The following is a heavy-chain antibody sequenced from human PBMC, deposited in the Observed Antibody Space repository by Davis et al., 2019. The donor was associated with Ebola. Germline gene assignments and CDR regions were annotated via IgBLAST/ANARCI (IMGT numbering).Heavy chain of an antibody. D-gene: IGHD6-19*01. CDR1: GGSISSYY. Sequence: PSETLSLTCTVSGGSISSYYWSWIRQPPGKGLEWIGYIYYSGSTNYNPSLKSRVTISVDTSKNQFSLKLSSVTAADTAVYYCARGFGYSSGWYHHDYFDYWGQGTLVTVSS. CDR3: ARGFGYSSGWYHHDYFDY. CDR2: IYYSGST. J-gene: IGHJ4*02. V-gene: IGHV4-59*12.